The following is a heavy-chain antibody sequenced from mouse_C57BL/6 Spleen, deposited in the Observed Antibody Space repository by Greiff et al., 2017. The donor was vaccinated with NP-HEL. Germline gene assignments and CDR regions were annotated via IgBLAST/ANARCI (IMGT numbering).Heavy chain of an antibody. CDR1: GYTFTSYW. CDR3: ARGLLTVPDV. J-gene: IGHJ1*03. V-gene: IGHV1-69*01. CDR2: IDPSDSYT. Sequence: QVQLKQPGAELVMPGASVKLSCKASGYTFTSYWMHWVKQRPGQGLEWIGEIDPSDSYTNYNQKFKGKSTLTVDKSSSTAYMQLSSLTSEDSAVYYCARGLLTVPDVWGTGTTVTVSS. D-gene: IGHD3-1*01.